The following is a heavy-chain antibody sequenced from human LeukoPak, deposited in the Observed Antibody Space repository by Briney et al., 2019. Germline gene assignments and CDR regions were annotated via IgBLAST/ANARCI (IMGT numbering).Heavy chain of an antibody. D-gene: IGHD3-10*01. CDR1: GFTFSSYW. CDR3: ARDEAGLLWFGELFDNWFDP. Sequence: GGSLRLSCAASGFTFSSYWMSWVRQAPGKGLEWVANIKQDGSEKYYVDSVKGRFTISRDNAKNSLYLQMNSLRAEDTAVYYCARDEAGLLWFGELFDNWFDPWGQGTLVTVSS. J-gene: IGHJ5*02. CDR2: IKQDGSEK. V-gene: IGHV3-7*01.